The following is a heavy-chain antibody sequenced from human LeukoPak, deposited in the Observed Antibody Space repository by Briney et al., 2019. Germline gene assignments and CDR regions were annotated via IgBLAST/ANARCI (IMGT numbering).Heavy chain of an antibody. V-gene: IGHV4-59*01. J-gene: IGHJ3*02. Sequence: KPSETLSLTCTVSGGSISSYYWSWIRQPPGKGLEWIGYIYYSGSTNYNPSLKSRVTISVDTSKNQFSLKLSSVTAADTAVYYCARDGGYSYGDAFEIWGQGTMVTVSS. CDR2: IYYSGST. CDR3: ARDGGYSYGDAFEI. D-gene: IGHD5-18*01. CDR1: GGSISSYY.